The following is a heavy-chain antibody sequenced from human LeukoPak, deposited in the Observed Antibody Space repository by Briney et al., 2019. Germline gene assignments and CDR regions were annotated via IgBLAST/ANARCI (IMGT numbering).Heavy chain of an antibody. J-gene: IGHJ6*02. Sequence: PGGSLRLSCAASGFTFSSYGMHWVRQAPGKGLEWVAVIWYDGSNKYYADSVKGRFTTSRDNSKNTLYLQMNSLRAEDTAVYYCARDHFRVRNYDTYYYYGMDVWGQGTTVTVSS. CDR3: ARDHFRVRNYDTYYYYGMDV. CDR2: IWYDGSNK. V-gene: IGHV3-33*01. CDR1: GFTFSSYG. D-gene: IGHD3-9*01.